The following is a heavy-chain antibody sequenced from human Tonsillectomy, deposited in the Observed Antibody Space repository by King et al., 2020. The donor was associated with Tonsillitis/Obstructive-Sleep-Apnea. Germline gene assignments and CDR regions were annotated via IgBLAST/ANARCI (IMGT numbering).Heavy chain of an antibody. CDR1: GGSISSYY. V-gene: IGHV4-59*01. CDR3: ARSYGSGSYFDY. CDR2: IHYSGGT. Sequence: VQLQESGPGLVRPSETLSLTCTVSGGSISSYYWSWSRQHPGKGLEWIGYIHYSGGTKYNPSPKSRVTIPVETSKTQFSLKLSSVTAAVTAVYYCARSYGSGSYFDYWGQGALVSVSS. D-gene: IGHD3-10*01. J-gene: IGHJ4*02.